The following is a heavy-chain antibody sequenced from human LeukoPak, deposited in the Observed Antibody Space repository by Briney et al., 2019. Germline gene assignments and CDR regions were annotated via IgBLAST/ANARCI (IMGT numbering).Heavy chain of an antibody. CDR3: ARGSALGYCSSTSCYDYGMDV. D-gene: IGHD2-2*01. CDR2: IWYDGSNK. Sequence: PGGSLRLSCAASGFTFSSYGMHWVRRAPGKGLEWVAVIWYDGSNKYYADSVKGRFTISRDNSKNTLYLQMNSLRAEDTAVYYCARGSALGYCSSTSCYDYGMDVWGKGTTVTVSS. CDR1: GFTFSSYG. V-gene: IGHV3-33*01. J-gene: IGHJ6*04.